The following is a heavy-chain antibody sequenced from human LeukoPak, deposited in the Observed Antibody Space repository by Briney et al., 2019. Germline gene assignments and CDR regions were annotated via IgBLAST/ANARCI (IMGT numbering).Heavy chain of an antibody. CDR2: INHSGST. CDR3: ARNVVGATPCYFDY. J-gene: IGHJ4*02. V-gene: IGHV4-34*01. D-gene: IGHD1-26*01. CDR1: GGSFSGYY. Sequence: SETLSLTCAVYGGSFSGYYWSWIRQPPGKGLEWIGEINHSGSTNYNPSLKCRVTISVDTSKNQFSLKLSSVTAADTAVYYCARNVVGATPCYFDYWGQGTLVTVSS.